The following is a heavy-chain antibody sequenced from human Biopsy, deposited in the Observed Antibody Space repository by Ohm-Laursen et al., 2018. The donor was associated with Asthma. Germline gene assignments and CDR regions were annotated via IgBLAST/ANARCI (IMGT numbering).Heavy chain of an antibody. CDR1: GYSLTDLS. V-gene: IGHV1-24*01. J-gene: IGHJ4*02. Sequence: ASVKVSCKISGYSLTDLSMHWVRQAPGQGLEWMGGHDHEEGGTVNAWRFQGRVTMTEDTSTDTAHMELSSLSSDDTAVYYCASDFPKDYVRYNFQFWGQGTLVTVSP. CDR2: HDHEEGGT. CDR3: ASDFPKDYVRYNFQF. D-gene: IGHD4-17*01.